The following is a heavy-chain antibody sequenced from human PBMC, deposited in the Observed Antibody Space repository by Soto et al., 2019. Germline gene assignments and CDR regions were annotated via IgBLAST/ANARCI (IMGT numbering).Heavy chain of an antibody. CDR3: AREYCSSTSCYVYSYHYYMDV. CDR2: ISAYNGNS. V-gene: IGHV1-18*01. Sequence: ASVKVSCKASGYTFTSYGISWVRQAPGQGLEWMGWISAYNGNSNYAQKLQGRVTMTTDTSTSTAYMELRSLRSDDTAVYYCAREYCSSTSCYVYSYHYYMDVWGKGTTVTVSS. D-gene: IGHD2-2*01. J-gene: IGHJ6*03. CDR1: GYTFTSYG.